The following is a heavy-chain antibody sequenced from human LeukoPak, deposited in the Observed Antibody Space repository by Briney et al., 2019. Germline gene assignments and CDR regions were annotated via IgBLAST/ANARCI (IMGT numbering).Heavy chain of an antibody. Sequence: GGSLRLSCAVSDFTFSDYAMSGLRQAPGRGLEWVSSISAGGGSTYYADSRRGGFTISKDNSKNALDLQMNSLRVEDTALYYCAKAQRKKRVNMITVANDAFDVWGQGTMVTVSS. V-gene: IGHV3-23*01. CDR3: AKAQRKKRVNMITVANDAFDV. CDR2: ISAGGGST. D-gene: IGHD3-22*01. J-gene: IGHJ3*01. CDR1: DFTFSDYA.